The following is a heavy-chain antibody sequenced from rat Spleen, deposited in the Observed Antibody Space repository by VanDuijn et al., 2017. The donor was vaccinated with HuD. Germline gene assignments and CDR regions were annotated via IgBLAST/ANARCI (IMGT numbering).Heavy chain of an antibody. V-gene: IGHV5-20*01. Sequence: EVQLVESGGGLVQPGRSMKLSCAASGFTFSNYGMAWVRQAPKKGLEWVAYISYDGGSTYYRDPVKGRFTISRDNAKSTLYLQMDSLRSEDTATYYCTTPYYSHFDYWGQGVMVTVSS. CDR3: TTPYYSHFDY. D-gene: IGHD1-1*01. J-gene: IGHJ2*01. CDR2: ISYDGGST. CDR1: GFTFSNYG.